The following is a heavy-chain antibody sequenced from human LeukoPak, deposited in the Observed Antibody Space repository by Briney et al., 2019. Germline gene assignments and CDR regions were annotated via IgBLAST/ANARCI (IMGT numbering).Heavy chain of an antibody. CDR2: INPNSGGT. CDR3: ARYYYDISIGYSGDAFDI. Sequence: ASVKVSCKASGYTLTGYYMHWVRQAPGQGLEWMGWINPNSGGTNYAQKFQGRVTMARDTSISTAYMELSRLRSDDTAVYYCARYYYDISIGYSGDAFDIWGQGTMVTVSS. V-gene: IGHV1-2*02. D-gene: IGHD3-9*01. J-gene: IGHJ3*02. CDR1: GYTLTGYY.